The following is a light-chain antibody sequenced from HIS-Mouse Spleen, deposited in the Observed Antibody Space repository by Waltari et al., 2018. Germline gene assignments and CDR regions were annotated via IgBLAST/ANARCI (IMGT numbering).Light chain of an antibody. CDR3: QVWVSSSDHYV. CDR1: NIGSKS. CDR2: DDS. V-gene: IGLV3-21*02. J-gene: IGLJ1*01. Sequence: SYVLTQPPSVSVAPGQTARITCGGNNIGSKSVHWYQQKPGQAPVLVVYDDSDRPSWIPERFSGSNAGNTATLTISRVEAGDEADYYCQVWVSSSDHYVFGTGTKVTVL.